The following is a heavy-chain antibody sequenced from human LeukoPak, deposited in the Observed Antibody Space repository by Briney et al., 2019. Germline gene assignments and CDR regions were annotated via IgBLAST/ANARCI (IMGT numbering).Heavy chain of an antibody. J-gene: IGHJ4*02. CDR3: ARGSGAMVRDPLGY. CDR2: INHSGST. D-gene: IGHD3-10*01. Sequence: PSETLSLTCAVYGGSFSGYYWSWIRQPPGKGLEWIREINHSGSTNYNPSLKSRVTISVDTSKNQFSLKLSSVPAADTAVYYCARGSGAMVRDPLGYWGQGTLVTVSS. V-gene: IGHV4-34*01. CDR1: GGSFSGYY.